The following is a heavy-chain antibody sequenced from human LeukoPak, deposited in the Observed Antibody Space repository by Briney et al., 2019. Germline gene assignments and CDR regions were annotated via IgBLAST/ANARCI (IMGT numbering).Heavy chain of an antibody. J-gene: IGHJ6*02. Sequence: SETLSLTCTVSGGSISSYYWSWIRQPPGKGLEWIGYIYYSGSTNYNPSLKSRVTISVDTSKNQFSLKLSSVTAADTAVYYCARDTGRRRTYYYYGMDVWGQGTAVTVSS. CDR1: GGSISSYY. CDR2: IYYSGST. CDR3: ARDTGRRRTYYYYGMDV. V-gene: IGHV4-59*01. D-gene: IGHD1-14*01.